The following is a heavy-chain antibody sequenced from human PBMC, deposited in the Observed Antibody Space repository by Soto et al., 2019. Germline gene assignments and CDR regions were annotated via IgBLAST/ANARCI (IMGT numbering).Heavy chain of an antibody. CDR3: ARWGTTGGLDV. D-gene: IGHD3-16*01. V-gene: IGHV3-33*05. CDR1: GFTFRSYV. J-gene: IGHJ4*02. CDR2: TSYDGSNT. Sequence: QVQRGESGGGVVQPGTSLRLSCVGSGFTFRSYVIHGVRQAPVKGLEWVALTSYDGSNTYYDDSVKGRYTISRDNSRNTVDLPMDSLRLEDTALYYCARWGTTGGLDVWGQGTLVSVSS.